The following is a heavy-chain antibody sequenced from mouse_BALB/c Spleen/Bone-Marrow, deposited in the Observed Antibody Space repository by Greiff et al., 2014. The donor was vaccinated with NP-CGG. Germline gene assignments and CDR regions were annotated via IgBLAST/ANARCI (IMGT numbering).Heavy chain of an antibody. D-gene: IGHD1-1*01. CDR1: GFNIKDTY. V-gene: IGHV14-3*02. CDR3: AGNYYGSSLFAY. CDR2: IDPATGNT. J-gene: IGHJ3*01. Sequence: EVKLVESGAELVKPGASVKLSCTASGFNIKDTYMYWVQQRPEQGLEWIGRIDPATGNTKYDPKFQDKATITAATSSNTAYLQHSSLPSEDTAAYYCAGNYYGSSLFAYWGQGTLLTVSA.